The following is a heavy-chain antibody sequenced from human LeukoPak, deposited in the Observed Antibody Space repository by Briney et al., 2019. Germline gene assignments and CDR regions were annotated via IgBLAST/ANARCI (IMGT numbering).Heavy chain of an antibody. Sequence: AGGSLRLSCAASGFTFSSYWMHWVRQAPGKGPVWVSRINSDGSSTSYADSVKGRFTISRDNAKNTLYLQMNSLRAEDTAVYYCAREPHGGSGYFDYWGQGTLVTVSS. CDR1: GFTFSSYW. CDR3: AREPHGGSGYFDY. J-gene: IGHJ4*02. CDR2: INSDGSST. D-gene: IGHD3-22*01. V-gene: IGHV3-74*01.